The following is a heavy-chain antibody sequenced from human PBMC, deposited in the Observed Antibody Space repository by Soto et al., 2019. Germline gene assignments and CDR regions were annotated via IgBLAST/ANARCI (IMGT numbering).Heavy chain of an antibody. J-gene: IGHJ4*02. V-gene: IGHV3-48*03. CDR2: ISSSGSTI. D-gene: IGHD3-3*01. CDR1: GFTFSSYE. Sequence: PGGSLRLSCAASGFTFSSYEMNWVRQAPGKGLEWVSYISSSGSTIYYADSVKGRFTISRDNAKNSLYLQMNSLRAEDTAVYYCARDSTVWSGYQSPDYWGQGTLVTVSS. CDR3: ARDSTVWSGYQSPDY.